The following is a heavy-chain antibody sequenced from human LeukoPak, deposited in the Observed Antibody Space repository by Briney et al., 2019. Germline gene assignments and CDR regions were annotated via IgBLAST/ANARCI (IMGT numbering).Heavy chain of an antibody. V-gene: IGHV3-13*01. J-gene: IGHJ4*02. Sequence: GGSLRLSCAASGFTFSSYAMSWVRQATGKGLEWVSAIGTAGDTYYPGSVKGRFTISRENARNSLYLQMNSLRAEDTAVYYCARVISDSSGYIHLDYWGQGTLVTVSS. D-gene: IGHD3-22*01. CDR1: GFTFSSYA. CDR3: ARVISDSSGYIHLDY. CDR2: IGTAGDT.